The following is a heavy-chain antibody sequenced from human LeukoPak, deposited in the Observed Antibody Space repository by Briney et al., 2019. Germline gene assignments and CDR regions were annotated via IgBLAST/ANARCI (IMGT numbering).Heavy chain of an antibody. CDR1: GGTFISYA. D-gene: IGHD5-18*01. CDR2: IIPIFGTA. CDR3: ARYSGYSYGALDY. Sequence: ASVKVSCKASGGTFISYAISWVRQAPGQGLEWMGGIIPIFGTANYAQKFQGRVTITADESTSTAYMELSSLRSEDTAVYYCARYSGYSYGALDYWGQGTLVTVSS. J-gene: IGHJ4*02. V-gene: IGHV1-69*13.